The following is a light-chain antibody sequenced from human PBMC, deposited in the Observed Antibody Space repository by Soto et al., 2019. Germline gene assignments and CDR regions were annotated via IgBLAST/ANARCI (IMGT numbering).Light chain of an antibody. CDR2: DAS. CDR1: QSVSSY. J-gene: IGKJ4*01. Sequence: EIVMTQSPVTLSVSPGEGATLSVGASQSVSSYLAWYQQKPGQAPRLLIYDASNRATGIPARFSGSGSGTDFTLTISSLEPEDFAVYYCQQRSNWPLTFGGGTKVDIK. V-gene: IGKV3-11*01. CDR3: QQRSNWPLT.